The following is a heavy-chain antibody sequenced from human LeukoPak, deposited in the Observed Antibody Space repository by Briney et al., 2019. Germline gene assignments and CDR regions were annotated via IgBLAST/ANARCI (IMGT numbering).Heavy chain of an antibody. J-gene: IGHJ4*02. Sequence: GGSLRLSCAASGFTFSTYAMTWVRQAPGKGLEWVSSIKDSGSNTYYADSVKGRFTISRDNSKNTLYLQMNSLRAEDTAVYYCAKDEYYDFWSGYYWGQGTLVTVSS. CDR2: IKDSGSNT. V-gene: IGHV3-23*01. D-gene: IGHD3-3*01. CDR3: AKDEYYDFWSGYY. CDR1: GFTFSTYA.